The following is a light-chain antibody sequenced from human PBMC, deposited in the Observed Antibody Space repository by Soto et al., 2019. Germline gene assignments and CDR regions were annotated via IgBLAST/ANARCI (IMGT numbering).Light chain of an antibody. J-gene: IGLJ1*01. CDR2: GVT. CDR3: SSFTSNRIYV. Sequence: QSVLTQPTSVSGSPGQSITISCTGNHNDIGTYDYVSWYQQHPGRAPRLLIYGVTTRPSGISDRFSASKSGLTASLTISRLQPEDEADYYCSSFTSNRIYVFGPGTKVTVL. CDR1: HNDIGTYDY. V-gene: IGLV2-14*03.